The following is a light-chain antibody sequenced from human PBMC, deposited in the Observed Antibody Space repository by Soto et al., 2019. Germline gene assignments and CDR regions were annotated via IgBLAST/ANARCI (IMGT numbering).Light chain of an antibody. CDR1: SSNIGSNT. J-gene: IGLJ2*01. CDR3: AAWDDSLNGVV. V-gene: IGLV1-44*01. Sequence: QAVVTQPPSASGTPGQRVTISCSGSSSNIGSNTVNWYQRLPGTAPKLLIYPNNDRPSGVPDRFSGSKSGTSASLAISGLQSEDEADYYCAAWDDSLNGVVFGGGTKLTVL. CDR2: PNN.